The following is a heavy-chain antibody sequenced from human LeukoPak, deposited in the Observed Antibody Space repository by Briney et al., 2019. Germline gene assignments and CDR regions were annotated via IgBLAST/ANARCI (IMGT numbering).Heavy chain of an antibody. J-gene: IGHJ4*02. CDR3: ARGLGGSYYRY. D-gene: IGHD1-26*01. CDR2: ISSDGSAI. Sequence: GGSLRLSCAASRFTSSNYEMNWVRQAPGKGLEWVSHISSDGSAIHYADSVRGRFTISRDNAKNSLFLQMNSLRAEDTAVYYCARGLGGSYYRYWGQGTLVTVSS. CDR1: RFTSSNYE. V-gene: IGHV3-48*03.